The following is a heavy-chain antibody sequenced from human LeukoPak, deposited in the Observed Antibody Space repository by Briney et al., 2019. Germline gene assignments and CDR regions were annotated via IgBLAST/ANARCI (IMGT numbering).Heavy chain of an antibody. CDR1: GYSISSGYY. Sequence: SETPSLTCAVSGYSISSGYYWGWIRQPPGKGLEWIGSIYHSGSTYYNPSLKSRVTISVDTSKNQFSPKLSSVTAADTAVYYCARHSRGSKTDFDYWGQGTLVTVSS. J-gene: IGHJ4*02. CDR3: ARHSRGSKTDFDY. CDR2: IYHSGST. D-gene: IGHD1-14*01. V-gene: IGHV4-38-2*01.